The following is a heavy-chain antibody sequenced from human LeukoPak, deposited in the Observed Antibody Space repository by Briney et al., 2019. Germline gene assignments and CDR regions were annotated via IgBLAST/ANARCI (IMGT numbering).Heavy chain of an antibody. J-gene: IGHJ5*02. CDR1: GYSISSGYY. V-gene: IGHV4-38-2*02. CDR3: AREVTASCSSTSCYLNWFDP. D-gene: IGHD2-2*01. Sequence: SETLSLTCAVSGYSISSGYYWGWIRQPPGKGLEWIGSIYHSGSTYYNPSLKSRVTISVDTSKNQFSLKLSSVTAADTAVYYCAREVTASCSSTSCYLNWFDPWGQGTLVTVSS. CDR2: IYHSGST.